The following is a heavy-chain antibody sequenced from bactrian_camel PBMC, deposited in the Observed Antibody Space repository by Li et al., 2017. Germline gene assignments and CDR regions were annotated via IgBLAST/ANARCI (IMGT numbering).Heavy chain of an antibody. V-gene: IGHV3S54*01. CDR2: ISTTANGNP. Sequence: HVQLVESGGGSVQTGGSLRLSCTGSFYSSNCVAWFRQTPGKQREGVAAISTTANGNPCHADSVKGRFTISRNTAKNTLYLQMAGLKPEDTAMYYCASDGWWLLPEYNYWGQGTQVTVS. CDR1: GSFYSSNC. CDR3: ASDGWWLLPEYNY. D-gene: IGHD2*01. J-gene: IGHJ4*01.